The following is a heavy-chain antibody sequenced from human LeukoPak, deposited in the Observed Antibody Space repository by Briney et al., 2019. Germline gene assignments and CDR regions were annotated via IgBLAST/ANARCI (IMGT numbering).Heavy chain of an antibody. J-gene: IGHJ4*02. Sequence: GGSLRLSCAASGFIFSSYWMHWVRQAPGKGLVWVSRINSDGSSTSYADSVKGRFTVSRDNAKNTLYLQMNSLRAEDTAVYYCARRVVVPAAPYYFDYWGQGTLVTVSS. CDR2: INSDGSST. V-gene: IGHV3-74*01. CDR3: ARRVVVPAAPYYFDY. CDR1: GFIFSSYW. D-gene: IGHD2-2*01.